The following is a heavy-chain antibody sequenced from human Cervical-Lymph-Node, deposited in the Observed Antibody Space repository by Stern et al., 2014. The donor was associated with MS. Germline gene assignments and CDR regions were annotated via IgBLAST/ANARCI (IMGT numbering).Heavy chain of an antibody. J-gene: IGHJ2*01. D-gene: IGHD5-24*01. CDR2: ILPLFGTA. CDR1: GGTFSSYA. Sequence: QVQLVQSGAEVKTPGSSVKVSCKASGGTFSSYAISWARQSPRQGLEGIGGILPLFGTANYAQKFQGRVTITADESTSTAYMELSSLRSEDTAVYYCARVRRDGYKDKKVNWYFDLWGRGTLVTVSS. V-gene: IGHV1-69*01. CDR3: ARVRRDGYKDKKVNWYFDL.